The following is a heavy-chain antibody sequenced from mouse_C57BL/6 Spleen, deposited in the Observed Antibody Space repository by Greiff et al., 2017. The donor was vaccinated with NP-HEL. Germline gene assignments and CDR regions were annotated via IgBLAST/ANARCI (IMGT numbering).Heavy chain of an antibody. D-gene: IGHD1-1*02. V-gene: IGHV1-26*01. CDR2: INPNNGGT. Sequence: EVQLQQSGPELVKPGASVKISCKASGYTFTDYYMNWVKQSHGKSLEWIGDINPNNGGTSYNQKFKGKATLTVDKSSSTAYMELRSLTSEDSAVYYCALGDYGSYYFDYWGQGTTLTVSS. CDR1: GYTFTDYY. CDR3: ALGDYGSYYFDY. J-gene: IGHJ2*01.